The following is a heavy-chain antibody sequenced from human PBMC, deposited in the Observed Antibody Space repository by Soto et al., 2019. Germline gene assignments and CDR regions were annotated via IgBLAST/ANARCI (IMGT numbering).Heavy chain of an antibody. V-gene: IGHV3-23*01. Sequence: PGGSLRLSCAASGFTFDGYAVSWVRQAPGKRLEWVSSISGSGGSTYYADSVKGRFTISRDNSKNTLYLQMNSLRAEDTAVYYCANPPLTTVVTPGSSYYYYYGMDVWGQGTTVTVSS. J-gene: IGHJ6*02. CDR3: ANPPLTTVVTPGSSYYYYYGMDV. D-gene: IGHD4-17*01. CDR2: ISGSGGST. CDR1: GFTFDGYA.